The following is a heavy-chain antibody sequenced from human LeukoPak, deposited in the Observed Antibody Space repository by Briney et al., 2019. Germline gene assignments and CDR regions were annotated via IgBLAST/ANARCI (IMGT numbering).Heavy chain of an antibody. V-gene: IGHV4-34*01. CDR2: INHSGST. CDR1: GGSFSGYY. D-gene: IGHD2-2*01. J-gene: IGHJ4*02. CDR3: ASSTSYPLDY. Sequence: SETLSLTCAVYGGSFSGYYWSWIRQPPGKGLEWIGEINHSGSTNYNPSLKSRVTISVDTSKNQFSPKLSSVTAADTAVYYCASSTSYPLDYWGQGTLVTVSS.